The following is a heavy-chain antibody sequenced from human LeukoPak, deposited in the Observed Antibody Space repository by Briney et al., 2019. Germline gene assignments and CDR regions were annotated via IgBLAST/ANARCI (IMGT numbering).Heavy chain of an antibody. J-gene: IGHJ4*02. CDR1: ARTFSSYA. D-gene: IGHD5-18*01. CDR3: ARSPARGYSYVYWYYFDY. CDR2: TIPIFGTA. Sequence: ASLKVSCNAHARTFSSYAFSCVLQAPGQGVEWMGGTIPIFGTATYAQKFQGRVTITADESTSTAYMELSSLRSEDTAVYYCARSPARGYSYVYWYYFDYWGQGTLVTVSS. V-gene: IGHV1-69*13.